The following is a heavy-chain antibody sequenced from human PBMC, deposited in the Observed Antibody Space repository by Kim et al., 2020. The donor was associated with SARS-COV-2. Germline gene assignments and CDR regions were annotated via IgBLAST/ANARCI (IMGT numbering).Heavy chain of an antibody. CDR2: ISGSGDDT. CDR1: GFTFSKCA. D-gene: IGHD5-12*01. J-gene: IGHJ5*02. Sequence: VGFLRLSCAAAGFTFSKCAMSCVREALGNGLDVVSGISGSGDDTIYADSVKGRFPLSRAPSPPPLHLPMHSLRGEAPAVYYCAKDGKSGYDALNWFAPWGQGTLVTVSS. CDR3: AKDGKSGYDALNWFAP. V-gene: IGHV3-23*01.